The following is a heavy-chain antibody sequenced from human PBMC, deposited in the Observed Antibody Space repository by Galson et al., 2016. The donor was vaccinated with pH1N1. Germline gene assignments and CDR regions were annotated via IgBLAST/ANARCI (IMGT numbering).Heavy chain of an antibody. Sequence: SVKVSCKASGYSVTRYYMHWIRQAPGQGLEWMGIIDPSDGTTTYSQKFQDRISLTRDTSTNSVYMELNNLRPGDSAIYFCARRYYFDYWCQGTLVTVSS. CDR3: ARRYYFDY. V-gene: IGHV1-46*01. CDR1: GYSVTRYY. J-gene: IGHJ4*02. CDR2: IDPSDGTT.